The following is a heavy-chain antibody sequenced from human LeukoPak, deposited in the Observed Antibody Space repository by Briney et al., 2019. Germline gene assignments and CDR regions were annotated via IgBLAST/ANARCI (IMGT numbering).Heavy chain of an antibody. V-gene: IGHV1-46*01. J-gene: IGHJ4*02. CDR3: ARGGMATTTPFDY. CDR1: GYTFTSYY. Sequence: ASVKVSCKASGYTFTSYYMHWVRQAPGQGLEWMGIINPSGGSTSYAQKFQGRVTITADKSTSTAYMELSSLRSEDTAVYYCARGGMATTTPFDYWGQGTLVTVSS. D-gene: IGHD5-24*01. CDR2: INPSGGST.